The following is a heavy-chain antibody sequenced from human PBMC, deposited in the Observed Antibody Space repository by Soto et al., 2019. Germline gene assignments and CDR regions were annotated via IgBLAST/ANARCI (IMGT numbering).Heavy chain of an antibody. CDR2: IYHSGTT. Sequence: SQTHSLPFVFSGYSISSGYYWGWIRQPPGKGLEWIGSIYHSGTTYYNPSLKSRVTISVDKSNNQFSLKLSSVTAADTAVYYWARDETESTRRSAYWAKGTRVTV. J-gene: IGHJ4*02. CDR1: GYSISSGYY. D-gene: IGHD1-1*01. V-gene: IGHV4-38-2*02. CDR3: ARDETESTRRSAY.